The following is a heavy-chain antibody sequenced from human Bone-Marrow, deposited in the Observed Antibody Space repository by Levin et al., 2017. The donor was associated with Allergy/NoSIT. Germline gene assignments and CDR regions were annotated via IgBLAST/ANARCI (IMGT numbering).Heavy chain of an antibody. D-gene: IGHD1-14*01. J-gene: IGHJ4*02. CDR2: NNIASDDI. CDR3: ARVALAMGGTEFYF. V-gene: IGHV1-18*01. CDR1: GYTFINYG. Sequence: ASVKVSCKASGYTFINYGITWVRQAPGQGLEWMGWNNIASDDINYVQKFQGRVNMRRDTSTSTAFLEMWGLTSDDTAVYYCARVALAMGGTEFYFWGQGTLVSVSS.